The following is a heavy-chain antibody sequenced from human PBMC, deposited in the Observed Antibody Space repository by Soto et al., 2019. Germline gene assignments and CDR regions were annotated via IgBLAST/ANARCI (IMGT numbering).Heavy chain of an antibody. CDR2: MNPNSGNT. Sequence: QVQLVQSGAEVKKPGASVKVSCKASGYTFTSYDINWVRQATGQGLEWMGWMNPNSGNTGYAQKFQGRVTMTRNTSIRTAYMELSSLRSEDTAVYYCARVLPSKYYDFWSGANWFDHGGQGTLVTVSS. D-gene: IGHD3-3*01. J-gene: IGHJ5*02. CDR3: ARVLPSKYYDFWSGANWFDH. CDR1: GYTFTSYD. V-gene: IGHV1-8*01.